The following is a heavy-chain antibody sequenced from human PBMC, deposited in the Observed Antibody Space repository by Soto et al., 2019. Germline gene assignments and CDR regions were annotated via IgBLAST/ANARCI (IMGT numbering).Heavy chain of an antibody. CDR3: AKGGEVGGVLGDH. D-gene: IGHD1-26*01. Sequence: QVQLVESGGGVVQPGTSLRLSCEASGFAFNKFGMHWVRQAPGKGLEWVAFISYDGSYQYYADSVQGRLTITRDNSMNTLNMQVNSLRREDTAVYYCAKGGEVGGVLGDHWGQGTLVTVSS. CDR2: ISYDGSYQ. V-gene: IGHV3-30*18. J-gene: IGHJ4*02. CDR1: GFAFNKFG.